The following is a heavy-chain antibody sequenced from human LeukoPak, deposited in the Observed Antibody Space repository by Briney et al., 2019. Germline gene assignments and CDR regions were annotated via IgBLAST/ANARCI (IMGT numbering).Heavy chain of an antibody. CDR1: GYNFNNHD. J-gene: IGHJ4*02. CDR2: MNSNSGNA. D-gene: IGHD3-22*01. CDR3: AKSSGDYFFDY. Sequence: ASVKVSCKASGYNFNNHDINWVRQATGQGLEWLGRMNSNSGNAGYAQKLQGRVTMTWDSSTNTAYLQVTALRSDDTAVYYCAKSSGDYFFDYWGQGTLVTVSS. V-gene: IGHV1-8*01.